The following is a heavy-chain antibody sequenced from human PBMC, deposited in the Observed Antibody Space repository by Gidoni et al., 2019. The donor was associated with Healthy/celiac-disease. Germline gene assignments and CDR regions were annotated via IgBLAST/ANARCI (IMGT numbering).Heavy chain of an antibody. D-gene: IGHD3-10*01. CDR1: VFTFSSYG. CDR2: IWYDGSNK. Sequence: QVQLVESGGGVVQPGRSLRLSCSASVFTFSSYGMHWVRQAPGKGLEWVAVIWYDGSNKYYADSVKGRFTIARDNSKNMLYLQMNSLRAEDTAVYYCARDRSGHYYYGMDVWGQGTTVTVSS. V-gene: IGHV3-33*01. CDR3: ARDRSGHYYYGMDV. J-gene: IGHJ6*02.